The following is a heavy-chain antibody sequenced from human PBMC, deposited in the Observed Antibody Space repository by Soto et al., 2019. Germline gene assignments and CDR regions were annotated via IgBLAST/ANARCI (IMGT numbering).Heavy chain of an antibody. CDR1: GGSISIGGYY. J-gene: IGHJ4*02. CDR3: ARGNYGSGSYFFDY. CDR2: VYYSGST. D-gene: IGHD3-10*01. Sequence: SETLCFTCIFSGGSISIGGYYWSWIRQHPGKGLEWVGYVYYSGSTYYNPSLKSRVTISVDTSKNQFSLKLSSVTAADTAVYYCARGNYGSGSYFFDYWGQGTMVTVSS. V-gene: IGHV4-31*03.